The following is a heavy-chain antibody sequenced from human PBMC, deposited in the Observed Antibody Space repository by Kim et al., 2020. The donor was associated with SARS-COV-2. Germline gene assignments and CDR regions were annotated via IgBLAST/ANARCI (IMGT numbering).Heavy chain of an antibody. Sequence: PGSVKARFTNSRENAKNSLYLQMNSLRAGDTAMYYCARVGYSGYDYYGMDVWGQGTTVTVSS. J-gene: IGHJ6*02. D-gene: IGHD5-12*01. CDR3: ARVGYSGYDYYGMDV. V-gene: IGHV3-13*01.